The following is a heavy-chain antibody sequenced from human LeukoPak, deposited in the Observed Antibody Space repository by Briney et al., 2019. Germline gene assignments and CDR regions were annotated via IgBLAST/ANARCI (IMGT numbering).Heavy chain of an antibody. CDR1: GYTFTSYG. CDR3: ARGEHITMVRGVSAFDI. Sequence: RASVKVSCKASGYTFTSYGISWVRQAPGQGLEWMGWISAYNGNTNYAQKLQGRVTMTTDTSTGTAYMELRSLRSDDTAVYYCARGEHITMVRGVSAFDIWGQGTMVTVSS. V-gene: IGHV1-18*01. J-gene: IGHJ3*02. CDR2: ISAYNGNT. D-gene: IGHD3-10*01.